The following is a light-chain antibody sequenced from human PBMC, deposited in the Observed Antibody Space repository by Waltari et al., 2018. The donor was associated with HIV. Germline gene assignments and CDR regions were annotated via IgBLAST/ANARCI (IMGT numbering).Light chain of an antibody. Sequence: EIVMTQSPATLSVSPGRTATLSCRASQSVASNLAWYQQKPGQTPRLLIYGASTRATGISPRFSGSGCGTNFALTITSLHSEDVAVYYCQQYNTWPWFTLGQGTKLEIK. CDR1: QSVASN. V-gene: IGKV3-15*01. J-gene: IGKJ2*01. CDR2: GAS. CDR3: QQYNTWPWFT.